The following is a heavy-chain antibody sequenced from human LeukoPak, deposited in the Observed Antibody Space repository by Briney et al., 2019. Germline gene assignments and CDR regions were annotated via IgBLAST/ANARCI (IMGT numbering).Heavy chain of an antibody. D-gene: IGHD3-9*01. CDR2: INHSGSI. J-gene: IGHJ5*02. CDR3: ASRGGPSMSGGYDILTGTFDP. V-gene: IGHV4-34*01. Sequence: SETLSLTCAVYGGSFSGYYWSWIRQPPGKGPEWIGEINHSGSINYNPSLKSRVTISVDTSKNQFSLKLSSVTAADTAVYYCASRGGPSMSGGYDILTGTFDPWGQGTLVTVSS. CDR1: GGSFSGYY.